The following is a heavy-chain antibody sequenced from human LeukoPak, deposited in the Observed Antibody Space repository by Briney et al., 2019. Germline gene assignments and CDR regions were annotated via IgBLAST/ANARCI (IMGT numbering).Heavy chain of an antibody. J-gene: IGHJ4*02. V-gene: IGHV4-38-2*02. Sequence: LSLICAVSWYPKSRGYDWGWIRQPPGKWQERIGSIHHSGSTYYNPYLKSRVTISVDTSKNQFSLRLSSVTAADTAIYYCATDLDSRFDYWGQGTLVTVSS. CDR3: ATDLDSRFDY. CDR1: WYPKSRGYD. D-gene: IGHD6-13*01. CDR2: IHHSGST.